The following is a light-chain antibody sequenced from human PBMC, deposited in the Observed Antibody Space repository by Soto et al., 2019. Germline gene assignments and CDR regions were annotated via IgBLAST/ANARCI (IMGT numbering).Light chain of an antibody. Sequence: DIVLTQSPSTLALSPGDRVTLSCRASQSISSQLAWYQQKPGQAPKLLIYDASNMDTGIPTRFTGSGSGTDFNLAISSLEPEDFAVYYCQQCNYSTHEYTFGQGTRVEIK. CDR1: QSISSQ. J-gene: IGKJ2*01. V-gene: IGKV3-11*01. CDR3: QQCNYSTHEYT. CDR2: DAS.